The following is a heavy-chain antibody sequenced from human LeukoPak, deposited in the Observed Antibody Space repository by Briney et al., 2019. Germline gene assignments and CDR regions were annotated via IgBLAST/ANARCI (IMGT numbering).Heavy chain of an antibody. V-gene: IGHV3-21*04. CDR3: ARDAYYDFWSGYYILSAFDI. Sequence: GGSLRLSCAASGFTFRAYSLSWVRQAPGKGLEWVSFITGSSGDILYADSVKGRFTISRDNAKNSLYLQMNSLRAEDTALYYCARDAYYDFWSGYYILSAFDIWGQGTMVTVSS. CDR2: ITGSSGDI. J-gene: IGHJ3*02. CDR1: GFTFRAYS. D-gene: IGHD3-3*01.